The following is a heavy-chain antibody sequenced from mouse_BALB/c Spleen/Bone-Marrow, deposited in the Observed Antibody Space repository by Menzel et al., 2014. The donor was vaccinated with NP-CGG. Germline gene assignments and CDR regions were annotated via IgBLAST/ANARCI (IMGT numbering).Heavy chain of an antibody. CDR2: INPGSGGT. J-gene: IGHJ4*01. D-gene: IGHD4-1*01. CDR1: GYAFTNYL. Sequence: AQLQQSGAELVRPGTSVKVSCKASGYAFTNYLIVWVKQRPGQGLEWIGVINPGSGGTNYNEKFKAKATLAADKSSSTAYMQLSSLTSGDSAVYFCARCLTGTSAMDYWGQGTSVTVSS. V-gene: IGHV1-54*01. CDR3: ARCLTGTSAMDY.